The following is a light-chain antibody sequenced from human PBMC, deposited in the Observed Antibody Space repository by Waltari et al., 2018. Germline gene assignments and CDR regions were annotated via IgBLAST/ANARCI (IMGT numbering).Light chain of an antibody. Sequence: DIQMTQSPSTLSASVGDRGTITCRASQSISTWLAWYQQKPGKAPKLLIYKASNLESGVPSRFSGSGSATDFTLTISSLQPDDFASYYCQTYNSFSPWTFGQGTKVEIK. V-gene: IGKV1-5*03. CDR1: QSISTW. CDR2: KAS. J-gene: IGKJ1*01. CDR3: QTYNSFSPWT.